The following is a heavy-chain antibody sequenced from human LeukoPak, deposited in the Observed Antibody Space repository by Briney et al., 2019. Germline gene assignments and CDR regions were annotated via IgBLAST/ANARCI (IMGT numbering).Heavy chain of an antibody. CDR2: ISSSSSYI. CDR1: GFTFSSYS. Sequence: GGSLRLSCAASGFTFSSYSMNWVRQAPGKGLEWVSSISSSSSYIYYADSVKGRFTISRDNAKNSLYLQMNSLRAEDTAVSYCAREAVTTPGYYYYMDVWGKGTTVTVSS. J-gene: IGHJ6*03. D-gene: IGHD4-11*01. V-gene: IGHV3-21*01. CDR3: AREAVTTPGYYYYMDV.